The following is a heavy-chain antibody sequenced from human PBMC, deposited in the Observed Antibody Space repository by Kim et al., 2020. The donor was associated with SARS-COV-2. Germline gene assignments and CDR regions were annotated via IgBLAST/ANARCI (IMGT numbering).Heavy chain of an antibody. CDR2: T. J-gene: IGHJ4*02. Sequence: TYNNPSLKSRVTLSVDTSKNQFSLKLSSVTAADTAVYYWEGITMVRGPLWGQGTLVTVSS. V-gene: IGHV4-39*01. CDR3: EGITMVRGPL. D-gene: IGHD3-10*01.